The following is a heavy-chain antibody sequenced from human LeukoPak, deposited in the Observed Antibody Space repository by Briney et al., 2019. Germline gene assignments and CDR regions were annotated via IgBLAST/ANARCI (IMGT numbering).Heavy chain of an antibody. Sequence: PGGPLRLSCAASGITFSNSWMCWVRQAPGKGLEWVANIKEDGSEKYYVNSVKGRSTISRDNAKNSLYLQMNSLRAEDTAVYYCARGGGSGSYYKRELDYWGQGTLVTVSS. CDR3: ARGGGSGSYYKRELDY. CDR2: IKEDGSEK. D-gene: IGHD3-10*01. V-gene: IGHV3-7*01. CDR1: GITFSNSW. J-gene: IGHJ4*02.